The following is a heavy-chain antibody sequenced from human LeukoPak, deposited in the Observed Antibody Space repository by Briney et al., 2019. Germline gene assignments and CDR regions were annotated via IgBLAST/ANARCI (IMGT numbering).Heavy chain of an antibody. D-gene: IGHD2-21*01. V-gene: IGHV1-18*01. CDR2: VSPFSHET. CDR3: AKMGVRTLLTDIVVGPTADDYLDS. Sequence: ASVKVSCKASGYTFTSYGISWVRQAPGQGLEWMGWVSPFSHETNYVEKIQGRVTMTTDRSANTAYMELRSLTSGDTAVYYCAKMGVRTLLTDIVVGPTADDYLDSWGQGTLVTVSS. J-gene: IGHJ4*02. CDR1: GYTFTSYG.